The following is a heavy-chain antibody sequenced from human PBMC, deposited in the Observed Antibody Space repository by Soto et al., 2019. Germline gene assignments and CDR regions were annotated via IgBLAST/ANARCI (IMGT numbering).Heavy chain of an antibody. Sequence: GGSLKLSCAASGLTFINAWMNWVRQAPGKGLEWVGRIKSKKDGGATEYSATVKDRFTISRDDSKDTLYLQMNSLKTEDTAAYYCTTDAEWGIWGQGTMVTVSS. J-gene: IGHJ3*02. CDR1: GLTFINAW. CDR2: IKSKKDGGAT. CDR3: TTDAEWGI. D-gene: IGHD2-8*01. V-gene: IGHV3-15*07.